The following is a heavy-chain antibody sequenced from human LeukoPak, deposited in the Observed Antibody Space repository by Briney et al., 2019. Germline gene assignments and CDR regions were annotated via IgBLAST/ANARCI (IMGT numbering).Heavy chain of an antibody. V-gene: IGHV4-39*01. CDR1: GGSISSSSYY. Sequence: SETLSLTCTVSGGSISSSSYYWGWIRQPPGKELEGIVSIYYSGSTHYNPSLKSRVTIFVDTSKNQFSLKLSSVTPADTAMYYCARQPYGPYCGGDCYQPYYFDYWGQGTLVTVSS. D-gene: IGHD2-21*02. CDR3: ARQPYGPYCGGDCYQPYYFDY. CDR2: IYYSGST. J-gene: IGHJ4*02.